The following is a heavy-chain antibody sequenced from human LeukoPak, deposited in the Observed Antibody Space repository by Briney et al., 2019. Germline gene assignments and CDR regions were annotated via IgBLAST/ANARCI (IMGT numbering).Heavy chain of an antibody. CDR1: GFTFSSYW. CDR2: ISGSGGST. V-gene: IGHV3-23*01. CDR3: AELGITMIGGV. J-gene: IGHJ6*04. Sequence: GGSLRLSCVASGFTFSSYWMSWVRQAPGKGLEWVSAISGSGGSTYYADSVKGRFTIPRDNSKNTLYLQMNSLRAEDTAVYYCAELGITMIGGVWGKGTTVTISS. D-gene: IGHD3-10*02.